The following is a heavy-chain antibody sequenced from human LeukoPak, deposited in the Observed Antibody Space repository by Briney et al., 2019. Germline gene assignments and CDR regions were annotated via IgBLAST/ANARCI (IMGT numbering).Heavy chain of an antibody. V-gene: IGHV3-9*01. D-gene: IGHD1-1*01. J-gene: IGHJ4*02. CDR1: GFTFDDYA. Sequence: PGRSLRLSCAASGFTFDDYAMHWVRQTPGKGLEWVSGISWNSGSIGYADSVKGRFTISRDNAKNSLYLQMNSLRAEDTALYYCATPINRYNWNGFHYWGQGTLVTVSS. CDR2: ISWNSGSI. CDR3: ATPINRYNWNGFHY.